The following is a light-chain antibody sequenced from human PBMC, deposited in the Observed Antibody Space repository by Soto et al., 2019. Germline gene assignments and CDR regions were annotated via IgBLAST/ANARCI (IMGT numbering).Light chain of an antibody. J-gene: IGLJ1*01. CDR2: DVT. CDR3: CSFAGSYSYV. Sequence: QSALTQPRSVSGSPGQSVTISCTGTSSDVGRYDYVSWYQQHPGKAPKLIVYDVTERPSGVPDRFSGSKSDNTASLTISGLQAEDEADYSCCSFAGSYSYVFGTGTKDT. CDR1: SSDVGRYDY. V-gene: IGLV2-11*01.